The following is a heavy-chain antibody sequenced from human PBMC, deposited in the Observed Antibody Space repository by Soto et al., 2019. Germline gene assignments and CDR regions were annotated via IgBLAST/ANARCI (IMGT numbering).Heavy chain of an antibody. Sequence: QVQLQESGPGLVKPSQTLSLTCTVSGGSISSGDYYWSWIRQPPGKGLEWIGYIYYSGSTYYNPSLKSRVTISVDTSKNQFSLKLSSVTAADTAVYYCARRKPYYDFWSGYPVDDAFDIWGQGTMVTVSS. CDR3: ARRKPYYDFWSGYPVDDAFDI. CDR2: IYYSGST. J-gene: IGHJ3*02. D-gene: IGHD3-3*01. CDR1: GGSISSGDYY. V-gene: IGHV4-30-4*01.